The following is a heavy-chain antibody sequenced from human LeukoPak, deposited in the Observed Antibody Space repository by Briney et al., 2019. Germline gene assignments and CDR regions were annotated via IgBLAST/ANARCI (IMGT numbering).Heavy chain of an antibody. CDR1: GYTFSDHD. CDR3: ARGRGSWYDSSGSPYIRFDY. D-gene: IGHD3-22*01. J-gene: IGHJ4*02. V-gene: IGHV1-2*02. CDR2: INPNSGGT. Sequence: ASVRVSCKASGYTFSDHDVNWVRQAPGQGLEWMGWINPNSGGTNYAQKFQGRVTMTRDTSISTAYMELSRLRSDDTAVYYCARGRGSWYDSSGSPYIRFDYWGQGTLVTVSS.